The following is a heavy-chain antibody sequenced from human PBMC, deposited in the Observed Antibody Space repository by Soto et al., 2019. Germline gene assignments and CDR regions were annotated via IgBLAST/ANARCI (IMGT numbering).Heavy chain of an antibody. CDR3: ATDFWSAYC. D-gene: IGHD3-3*01. V-gene: IGHV3-48*03. J-gene: IGHJ4*02. CDR1: GFTFSSEE. Sequence: XGSLRLSCSASGFTFSSEEMNWVRQAPGKGLEWVAYISGSSSMIYYADSVKGRFTISRDNAKNSLYLQMNTLRAEDTAVYYCATDFWSAYCWGQGTLVTVSS. CDR2: ISGSSSMI.